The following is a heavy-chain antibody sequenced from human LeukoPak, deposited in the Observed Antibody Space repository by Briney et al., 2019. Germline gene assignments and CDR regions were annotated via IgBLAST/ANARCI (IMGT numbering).Heavy chain of an antibody. V-gene: IGHV4-59*01. CDR2: IYYSGST. CDR1: GGSISSYY. J-gene: IGHJ6*02. CDR3: ARVRSSSSSKYYYYYGMDV. D-gene: IGHD6-6*01. Sequence: PSETLSLTCTVSGGSISSYYWSWIRQPPGKGLEWIGYIYYSGSTNYNPSLKSRVTISVDTSKNQFSLKLSSVIAADTAVYYCARVRSSSSSKYYYYYGMDVWGQGTTVTVSS.